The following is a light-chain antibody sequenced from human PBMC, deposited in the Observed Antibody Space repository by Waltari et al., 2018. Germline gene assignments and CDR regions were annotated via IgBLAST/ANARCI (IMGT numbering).Light chain of an antibody. V-gene: IGKV1-39*01. Sequence: DIQMTQSPSSLSASIGDTITVTCRPSQNIRTYLNWYQQKPAKAPKLLIFGASTLPRGVPSRFSGSGSGTDFTLTISSLQAEDVAVYYCQQYFSAPYTFGQGTKLEIK. J-gene: IGKJ2*01. CDR1: QNIRTY. CDR3: QQYFSAPYT. CDR2: GAS.